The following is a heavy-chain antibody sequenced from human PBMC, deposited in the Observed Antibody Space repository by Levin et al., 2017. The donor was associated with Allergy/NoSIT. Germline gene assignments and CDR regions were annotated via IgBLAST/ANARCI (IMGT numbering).Heavy chain of an antibody. D-gene: IGHD6-6*01. CDR3: ARNLRNIAARRVYNWFDP. Sequence: GGSLRLSCAASGFTFSSYAMSWVRQAPGKGLEWVSAISGSGGSTYYADSVKGRFTISRDNSKNTLYLQMNSLRAEDTAVYYCARNLRNIAARRVYNWFDPWGQGTLVTVSS. J-gene: IGHJ5*02. V-gene: IGHV3-23*01. CDR2: ISGSGGST. CDR1: GFTFSSYA.